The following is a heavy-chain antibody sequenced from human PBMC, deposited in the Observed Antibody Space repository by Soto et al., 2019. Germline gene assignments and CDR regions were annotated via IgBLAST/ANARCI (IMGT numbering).Heavy chain of an antibody. Sequence: SETLSLTCAVSSGSITSSNWWSWVRQPPGKGLEWIGEVSHSGNTNYIPSLKSRVTISVDKSRNQFSLRLNSVTAADTAVYYCARNRYGGYDFDYWGQGTLVTVSS. CDR2: VSHSGNT. CDR3: ARNRYGGYDFDY. CDR1: SGSITSSNW. V-gene: IGHV4-4*02. D-gene: IGHD5-12*01. J-gene: IGHJ4*02.